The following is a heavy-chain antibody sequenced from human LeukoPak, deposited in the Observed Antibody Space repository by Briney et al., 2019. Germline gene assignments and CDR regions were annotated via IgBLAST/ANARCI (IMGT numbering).Heavy chain of an antibody. CDR1: GYSISSGYY. Sequence: PSETLSLTCTVSGYSISSGYYWGWIRQPPGKGLEWIGRFYTSATPNNNPSLKSRVTISVDTSRNQFSLKLSSVTAADTAVYYCARGGIPDYWGQGILVTVSS. CDR3: ARGGIPDY. D-gene: IGHD2-21*01. J-gene: IGHJ4*02. CDR2: FYTSATP. V-gene: IGHV4-38-2*02.